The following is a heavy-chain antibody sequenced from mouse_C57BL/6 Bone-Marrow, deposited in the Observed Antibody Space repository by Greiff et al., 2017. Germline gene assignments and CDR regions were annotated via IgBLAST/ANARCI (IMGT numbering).Heavy chain of an antibody. CDR1: GFNIKDYY. J-gene: IGHJ2*01. Sequence: EVQLQQSGAELVKPGASVKLSCTASGFNIKDYYINWVKQRTEQGLEWIGRIDPEDGETKYAPKFKDKATITADTSSNTAYLQLSSLTSEDTAVYYCARSLIYYKTNYWGRGTTPTVSA. V-gene: IGHV14-2*01. D-gene: IGHD1-1*01. CDR2: IDPEDGET. CDR3: ARSLIYYKTNY.